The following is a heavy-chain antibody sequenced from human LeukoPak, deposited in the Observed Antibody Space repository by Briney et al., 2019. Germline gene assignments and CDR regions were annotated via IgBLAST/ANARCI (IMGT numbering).Heavy chain of an antibody. CDR2: INHSGST. Sequence: SETLSLTCVVYGGSFSGYYWSWIRQPPGKGLEWIGEINHSGSTNYNPSLKSRVTISVDTSKNQFSLKLSSVTAADTAVYYCARGPRRYSSRYPYYYYYMDVWGKGTTVTVSS. CDR1: GGSFSGYY. CDR3: ARGPRRYSSRYPYYYYYMDV. J-gene: IGHJ6*03. V-gene: IGHV4-34*01. D-gene: IGHD6-13*01.